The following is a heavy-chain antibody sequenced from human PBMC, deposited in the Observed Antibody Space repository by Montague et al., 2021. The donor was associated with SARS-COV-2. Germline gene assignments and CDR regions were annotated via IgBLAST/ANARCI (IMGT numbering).Heavy chain of an antibody. V-gene: IGHV4-39*07. CDR1: GGSIRSSSHF. CDR2: ISYSGST. CDR3: GLGRGFAVGNHYYYSYGLDV. D-gene: IGHD3-10*01. J-gene: IGHJ6*02. Sequence: SETLSLTCTVSGGSIRSSSHFWGWFRQPPGQRLEWIGTISYSGSTYYGPSLKSRVIISADTPKNQFSLNLRSVTAADTAVYFRGLGRGFAVGNHYYYSYGLDVWGQGTTVTVSS.